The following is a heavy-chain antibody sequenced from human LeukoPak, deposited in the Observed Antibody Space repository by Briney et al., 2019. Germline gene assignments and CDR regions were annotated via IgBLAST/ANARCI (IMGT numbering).Heavy chain of an antibody. J-gene: IGHJ4*02. CDR1: VGTFSSYT. Sequence: GASDKVSCKASVGTFSSYTIRWVRQATGQGLEWMGRIIPILGIANYAQKVQGTVTTTTDKYTSTAYMELSSMRSDDAAVYDCARGHGSGSCYYFDYWGQGALVTVSS. CDR3: ARGHGSGSCYYFDY. V-gene: IGHV1-69*02. CDR2: IIPILGIA. D-gene: IGHD3-10*01.